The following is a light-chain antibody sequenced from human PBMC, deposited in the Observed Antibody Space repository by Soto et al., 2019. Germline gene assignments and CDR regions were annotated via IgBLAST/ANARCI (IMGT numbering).Light chain of an antibody. CDR3: QQYGSSPPYT. CDR1: QSVSGSY. Sequence: EMVLTQSPGTLSLSPGERATLSCRASQSVSGSYLAWYQQKPGQAPRLLIYGASSRAAGIPDRFSGSGSGAAFTLSISRLEPEDAGVYYCQQYGSSPPYTFGQGTKLEIK. V-gene: IGKV3-20*01. CDR2: GAS. J-gene: IGKJ2*01.